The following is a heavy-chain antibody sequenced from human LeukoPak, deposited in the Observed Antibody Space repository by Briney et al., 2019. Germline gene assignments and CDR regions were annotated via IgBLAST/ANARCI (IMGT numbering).Heavy chain of an antibody. D-gene: IGHD4-17*01. CDR3: TRAGLLRSHEDFDH. CDR1: GFTFGDYA. CDR2: MRSKAYGGTT. Sequence: GGSLRLSCTASGFTFGDYAMSWFRQAPGKGLEWVGFMRSKAYGGTTEYAASVKGRFTISRDDSKSIAYLQMNSLKTEDTAVYYCTRAGLLRSHEDFDHWGQGTLVTVSS. V-gene: IGHV3-49*03. J-gene: IGHJ4*02.